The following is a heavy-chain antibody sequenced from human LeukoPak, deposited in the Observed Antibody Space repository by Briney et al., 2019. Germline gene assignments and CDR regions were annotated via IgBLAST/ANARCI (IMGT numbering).Heavy chain of an antibody. Sequence: GGSLRLSCAASGFTFSGFWMSWVRQAPGKGLEWVANINQDGSEKYYVDSVKGRFTISRDNAKSSLYLQMNSLRAEDTAVYYCAKRDRDYYDSSGYYRGLWGQGTLVTVSS. CDR1: GFTFSGFW. D-gene: IGHD3-22*01. CDR3: AKRDRDYYDSSGYYRGL. CDR2: INQDGSEK. V-gene: IGHV3-7*03. J-gene: IGHJ4*02.